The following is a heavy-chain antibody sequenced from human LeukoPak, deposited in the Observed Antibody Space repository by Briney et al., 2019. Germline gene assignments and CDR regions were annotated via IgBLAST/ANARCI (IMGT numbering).Heavy chain of an antibody. J-gene: IGHJ4*02. Sequence: SETLSLTCTVSGGSISSYYWSWIRQPPGKGLEWIGYIYYSGSTSYNPSLKSRVTISVDTSKNQFSLKLSSVTAADTAVYYCARPSSGWYFVYWGQGTLVTVSS. CDR3: ARPSSGWYFVY. V-gene: IGHV4-59*08. CDR1: GGSISSYY. D-gene: IGHD6-19*01. CDR2: IYYSGST.